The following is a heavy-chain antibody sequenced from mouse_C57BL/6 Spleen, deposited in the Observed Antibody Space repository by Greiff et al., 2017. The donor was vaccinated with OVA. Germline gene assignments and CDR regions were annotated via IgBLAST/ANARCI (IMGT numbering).Heavy chain of an antibody. Sequence: VQLQQPGAELVRPGSSVKLSCKASGYTFTSYWMDWVKQRPGQGLEWIGNIYPSDSETHYNQKFKDKATLTVDKSSSTAYMQLSSLTSEDSAVYYCARSRSNLDYWGQGTTLTVSS. CDR1: GYTFTSYW. J-gene: IGHJ2*01. CDR3: ARSRSNLDY. V-gene: IGHV1-61*01. CDR2: IYPSDSET. D-gene: IGHD2-5*01.